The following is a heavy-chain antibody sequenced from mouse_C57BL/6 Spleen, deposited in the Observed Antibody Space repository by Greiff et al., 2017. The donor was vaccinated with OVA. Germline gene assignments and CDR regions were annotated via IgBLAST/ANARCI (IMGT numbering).Heavy chain of an antibody. CDR3: ATKAVYGNFDY. CDR2: IDPSDSYT. D-gene: IGHD1-1*01. J-gene: IGHJ2*01. V-gene: IGHV1-69*01. CDR1: GYTFTSYW. Sequence: QVQLQQPGAELVMPGASVKLSCKASGYTFTSYWMHWVKQRPGQGLEWIGEIDPSDSYTNYNQKFKGKSTLTVDKSSSTAYMQLSSLTSEDSAVYYCATKAVYGNFDYWGQGTTLTVSS.